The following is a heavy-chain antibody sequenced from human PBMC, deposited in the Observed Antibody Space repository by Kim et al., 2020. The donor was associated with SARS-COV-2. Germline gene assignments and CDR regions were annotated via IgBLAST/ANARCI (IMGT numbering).Heavy chain of an antibody. CDR1: GGSFSGYY. J-gene: IGHJ4*02. CDR2: INHSGST. D-gene: IGHD5-18*01. Sequence: SETLSLTCAVYGGSFSGYYWSWIRQPPGKGLEWIGEINHSGSTNYNPSLKSRVTISVDTSKNQFSLKLSSVTAADTAVYYCARGWLGGYSYGPFDYWGQGTLVTVSS. V-gene: IGHV4-34*01. CDR3: ARGWLGGYSYGPFDY.